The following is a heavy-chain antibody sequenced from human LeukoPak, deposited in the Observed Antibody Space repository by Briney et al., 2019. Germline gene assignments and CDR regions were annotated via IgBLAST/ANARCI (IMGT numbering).Heavy chain of an antibody. J-gene: IGHJ4*02. D-gene: IGHD6-6*01. Sequence: SQTLSLTCTVSGGSISSGGYYWSWIRQPPGKGLEWIGYIYHSGSTYYNPSLKSRVTISVDRSKNQFSLKLSSVTAADTAVYYCARGLGSSPGFDYWGQGTLVTVSS. V-gene: IGHV4-30-2*01. CDR2: IYHSGST. CDR3: ARGLGSSPGFDY. CDR1: GGSISSGGYY.